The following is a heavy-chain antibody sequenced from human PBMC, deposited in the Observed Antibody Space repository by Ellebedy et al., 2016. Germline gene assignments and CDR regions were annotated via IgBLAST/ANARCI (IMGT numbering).Heavy chain of an antibody. Sequence: GGSLRLSCAASGFTFSSYSMNWVRQAPGKGLEWVSSISSSSSYIYYADSVKGRFTISRDNAKNSLYLQMNSLRAEDTAVYYCARVGLTTDAFDIWGQGTMVTVSS. CDR3: ARVGLTTDAFDI. CDR2: ISSSSSYI. D-gene: IGHD4-17*01. V-gene: IGHV3-21*01. CDR1: GFTFSSYS. J-gene: IGHJ3*02.